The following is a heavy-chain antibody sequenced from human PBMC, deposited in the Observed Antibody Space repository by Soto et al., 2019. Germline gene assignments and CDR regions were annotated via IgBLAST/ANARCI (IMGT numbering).Heavy chain of an antibody. J-gene: IGHJ5*02. V-gene: IGHV3-20*04. Sequence: GGSLRLSCAAPGFTFSSYGMTWVRQAPGKGLEWVSGINWSGGSRGYGDSVKGRFTISRDNAKNSLYLQMNSLRAEDTALYFCARGIMTTVTTWFDAWGQGILVTVSS. CDR1: GFTFSSYG. D-gene: IGHD4-17*01. CDR2: INWSGGSR. CDR3: ARGIMTTVTTWFDA.